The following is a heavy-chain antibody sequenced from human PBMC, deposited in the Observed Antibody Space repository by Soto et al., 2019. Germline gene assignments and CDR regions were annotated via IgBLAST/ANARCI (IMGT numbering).Heavy chain of an antibody. J-gene: IGHJ2*01. V-gene: IGHV3-48*03. D-gene: IGHD3-9*01. CDR1: GFTFSSYE. CDR2: ISSSGSTI. Sequence: QPGGSLRLSCAASGFTFSSYEMNWVRQAPGKGLEWVSYISSSGSTIYYADSVKGRFTISRDNAKNSLYLQMNSLRAEDTAVYYCARDPSYYDILTGYFGYFDLWGRGTLVTVSS. CDR3: ARDPSYYDILTGYFGYFDL.